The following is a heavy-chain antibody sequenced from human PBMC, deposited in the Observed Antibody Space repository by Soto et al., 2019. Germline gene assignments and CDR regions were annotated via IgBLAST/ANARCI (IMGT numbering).Heavy chain of an antibody. CDR1: GGSITSSY. Sequence: SETLSLTCTVSGGSITSSYWSWMRRPPGKGLEWIAYIYDTGISGYTPSTSYNPSLKSRVTMSVDTSKGQFSLKSTSVTAADTAVYYCARGEDAFFYYGLDVWGQGITVTVSS. J-gene: IGHJ6*02. V-gene: IGHV4-59*01. CDR3: ARGEDAFFYYGLDV. CDR2: IYDTGISGYTPST.